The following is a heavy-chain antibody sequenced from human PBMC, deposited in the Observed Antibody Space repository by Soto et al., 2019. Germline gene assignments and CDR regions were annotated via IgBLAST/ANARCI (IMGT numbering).Heavy chain of an antibody. CDR3: ASVGPFYCSGGSCYSNDYYYYMDV. J-gene: IGHJ6*03. D-gene: IGHD2-15*01. Sequence: QVQLVQSGAEVKKPGSSVKVSCKASGGTFSSYTISWVRQAPGQGLEWMGRIIPILGIANYAQKFQGRVTITADKTTRTDYMELSSLRAEDTAVYYCASVGPFYCSGGSCYSNDYYYYMDVWGKGTTVTVSS. CDR2: IIPILGIA. CDR1: GGTFSSYT. V-gene: IGHV1-69*02.